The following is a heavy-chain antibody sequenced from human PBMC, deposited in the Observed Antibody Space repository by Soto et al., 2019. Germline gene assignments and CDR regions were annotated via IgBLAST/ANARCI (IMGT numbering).Heavy chain of an antibody. CDR1: GGSISSYY. V-gene: IGHV4-59*08. Sequence: PSETLSLTCTVSGGSISSYYWSWIRQPPGKGLEWIGYIYYSGSTNYNPSLKSRVTISVDTSKNQFSLKLSSVTAADTAVYYCARTAYYDFWSLNYWGQGTLVTVSS. CDR2: IYYSGST. D-gene: IGHD3-3*01. J-gene: IGHJ4*02. CDR3: ARTAYYDFWSLNY.